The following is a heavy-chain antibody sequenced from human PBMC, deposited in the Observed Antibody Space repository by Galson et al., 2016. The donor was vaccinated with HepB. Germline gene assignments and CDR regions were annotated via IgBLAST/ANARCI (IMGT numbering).Heavy chain of an antibody. D-gene: IGHD6-19*01. V-gene: IGHV2-70*12. Sequence: PALVKPTQTLTLTCTFSGFSLSTPGMCVTWIRQPPGKALEWLAVINWHDDKYYNTSLRTRLTISKDISKNQVVLTMTNMDPVDTGTYYCAHGSGWLFDHWGPGTLVTASS. CDR3: AHGSGWLFDH. J-gene: IGHJ4*02. CDR1: GFSLSTPGMC. CDR2: INWHDDK.